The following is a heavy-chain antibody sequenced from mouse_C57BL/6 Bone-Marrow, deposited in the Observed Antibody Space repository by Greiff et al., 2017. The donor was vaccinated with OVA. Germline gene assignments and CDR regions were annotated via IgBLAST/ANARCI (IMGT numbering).Heavy chain of an antibody. D-gene: IGHD1-1*01. J-gene: IGHJ4*01. CDR2: IYPGSGNT. CDR1: GYTFTDYY. CDR3: ARRKVDYAMDY. Sequence: QVHVKQSGAELVRPGASVKLSCKASGYTFTDYYINWVKQRPGQGLEWIARIYPGSGNTYYNEKFKGKATLTAEKSSSTAYMQLSSLTSEDSAVYFCARRKVDYAMDYWGQGTSVTVSS. V-gene: IGHV1-76*01.